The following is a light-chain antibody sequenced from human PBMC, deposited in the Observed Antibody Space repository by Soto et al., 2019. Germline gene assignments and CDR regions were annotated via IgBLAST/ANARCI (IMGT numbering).Light chain of an antibody. CDR1: QRISNSY. V-gene: IGKV3-20*01. CDR2: DAS. J-gene: IGKJ2*01. CDR3: QQYARPPFA. Sequence: EIVLTQSPGTLSLSPGERATLSCRASQRISNSYLAWYQQKPGQAPRLLLYDASSRATGIPDRVSGSGSGTDFTLTISRLEPEDFAGYYCQQYARPPFAFGQGTKVEIK.